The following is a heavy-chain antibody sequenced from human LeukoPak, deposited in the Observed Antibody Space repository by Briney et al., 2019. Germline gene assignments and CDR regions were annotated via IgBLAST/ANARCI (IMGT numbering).Heavy chain of an antibody. CDR1: GYTFTSYY. D-gene: IGHD1-26*01. J-gene: IGHJ4*02. CDR2: INPGGGST. CDR3: ARDSWAPNSFWGGAKPGPLDY. V-gene: IGHV1-46*01. Sequence: GASVKVSCKASGYTFTSYYMHWVRQAPGQGLEWMGIINPGGGSTSYAQKFQGRVTMTRDTSTSTVYMELSSLRSEDTAVCYCARDSWAPNSFWGGAKPGPLDYWGQGTLVTVSS.